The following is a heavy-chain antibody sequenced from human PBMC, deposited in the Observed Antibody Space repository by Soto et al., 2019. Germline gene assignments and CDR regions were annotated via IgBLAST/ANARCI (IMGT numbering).Heavy chain of an antibody. CDR3: ARDDAAASSGWYRQGYYNYYMDV. CDR1: GFTFSYYG. CDR2: IWYDGSNK. V-gene: IGHV3-33*01. Sequence: PGGSLRLSCAASGFTFSYYGMHWVLQAPGKGLEWVAVIWYDGSNKYYAGSVKGRFTISRDISKNTLYLQMNSLRAEDTAVYYCARDDAAASSGWYRQGYYNYYMDVWGKGTTVTVSS. D-gene: IGHD6-19*01. J-gene: IGHJ6*03.